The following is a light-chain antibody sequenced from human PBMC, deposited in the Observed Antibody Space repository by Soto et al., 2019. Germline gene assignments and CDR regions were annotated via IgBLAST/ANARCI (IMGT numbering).Light chain of an antibody. CDR3: SSFTSNRIYV. CDR1: HNDIGTYDY. J-gene: IGLJ1*01. V-gene: IGLV2-14*03. Sequence: QSALTQPTSVSGSPGQSITISCTGNHNDIGTYDYVSWYQQHPGRAPRLLIYGVTTRPSGISDRFSASKSGLTASLTISGLQPEDEADYYCSSFTSNRIYVFGPGTKGT. CDR2: GVT.